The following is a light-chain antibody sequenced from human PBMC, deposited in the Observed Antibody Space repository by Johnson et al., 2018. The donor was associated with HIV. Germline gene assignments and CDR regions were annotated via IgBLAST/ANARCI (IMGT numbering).Light chain of an antibody. Sequence: QPVLTQPPSVSAAPGQKVTISCSGTSSNIGNNYVSWYQQFPGTAPKLVIYDNNNRPSGIPDRFSGSKSGTSATLGITGLQTGDEADYYCGTLDSSLSAGGANYVFGTWTKVTVL. CDR1: SSNIGNNY. CDR3: GTLDSSLSAGGANYV. CDR2: DNN. V-gene: IGLV1-51*01. J-gene: IGLJ1*01.